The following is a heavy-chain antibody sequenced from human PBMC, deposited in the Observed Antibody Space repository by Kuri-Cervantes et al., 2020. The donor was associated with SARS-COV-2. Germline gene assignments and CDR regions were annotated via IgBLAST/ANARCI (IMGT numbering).Heavy chain of an antibody. D-gene: IGHD2-8*01. J-gene: IGHJ6*03. CDR3: ASRRPDCTNGVCTSQGFYYYYMDV. CDR2: INPNSGGT. CDR1: GYTFTGCY. V-gene: IGHV1-2*02. Sequence: ASVKVSCKASGYTFTGCYMHWVRQAPGQGLEWMGWINPNSGGTNYAQKFQGRVTMTRDTSISTAYMELSRLRSDDTAVYYCASRRPDCTNGVCTSQGFYYYYMDVWGKGTTVTVSS.